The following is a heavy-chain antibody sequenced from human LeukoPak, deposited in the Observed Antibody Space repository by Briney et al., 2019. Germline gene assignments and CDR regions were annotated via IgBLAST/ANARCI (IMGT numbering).Heavy chain of an antibody. CDR3: ARRVGIAAAGGGY. CDR2: IYHSGST. V-gene: IGHV4-4*02. J-gene: IGHJ4*02. CDR1: GGSISSSNW. D-gene: IGHD6-13*01. Sequence: SETLSLTCAVSGGSISSSNWWSWVLQPPGKGLEWIGEIYHSGSTNYNPSLKSRVTISVDKSKNQFSLKLSSVTAADTAVYYCARRVGIAAAGGGYWGQGTLVTVSS.